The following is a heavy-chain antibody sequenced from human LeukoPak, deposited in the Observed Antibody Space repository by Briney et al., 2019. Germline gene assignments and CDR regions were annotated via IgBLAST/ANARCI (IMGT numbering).Heavy chain of an antibody. D-gene: IGHD4-17*01. CDR3: ARAYGDPTYYFDY. CDR1: GYTFAGYY. Sequence: APVKVSCKASGYTFAGYYMHWVRQAPGQGLEWMGWINPNSGGTNYAQKFQGWVTMTRDTSISTAYMELSRLRSDDTAVYYCARAYGDPTYYFDYWGQGTLVTVSS. CDR2: INPNSGGT. V-gene: IGHV1-2*04. J-gene: IGHJ4*02.